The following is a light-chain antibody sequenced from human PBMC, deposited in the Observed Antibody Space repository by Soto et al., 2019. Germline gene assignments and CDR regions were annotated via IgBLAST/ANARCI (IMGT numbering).Light chain of an antibody. Sequence: DIQMTQSPSTLSASVGDRVTITCRASQSISSWLAWYQQKPGKAPKFLIYDASSLESGVPSRFSGSGSGTEFTLTISSLQPDDFETYYCQQYNSYPWTFGQGTKVEIK. CDR1: QSISSW. CDR3: QQYNSYPWT. CDR2: DAS. J-gene: IGKJ1*01. V-gene: IGKV1-5*01.